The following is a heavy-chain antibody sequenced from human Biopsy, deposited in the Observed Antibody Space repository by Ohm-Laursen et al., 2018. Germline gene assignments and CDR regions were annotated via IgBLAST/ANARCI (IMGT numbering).Heavy chain of an antibody. CDR1: GFRFDDYA. V-gene: IGHV3-23*01. D-gene: IGHD5-18*01. J-gene: IGHJ6*02. Sequence: SLRLSCAASGFRFDDYAMQWVRQAPGKGLEWVSVTTGVGGVTYYADPVKGRFTVSRDNSMNTMFLRMNSLRAQDAGTYYCAKWGTSMALYHFYGMDVWGQGTTVSVSS. CDR2: TTGVGGVT. CDR3: AKWGTSMALYHFYGMDV.